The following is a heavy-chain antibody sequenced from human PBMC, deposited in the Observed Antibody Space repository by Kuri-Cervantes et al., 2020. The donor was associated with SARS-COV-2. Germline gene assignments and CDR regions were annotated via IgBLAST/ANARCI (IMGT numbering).Heavy chain of an antibody. V-gene: IGHV5-51*01. CDR3: ARYSSSWSYYMDV. Sequence: GESLKISCKGSGYSFTSYWIGWVRQMPGKGLEWMGIIYPGDSDTRYSPSFQGQVTTSADKSISTAYLQWSSLKASDTAMYYCARYSSSWSYYMDVWGKGTTVTVSS. J-gene: IGHJ6*03. D-gene: IGHD6-13*01. CDR1: GYSFTSYW. CDR2: IYPGDSDT.